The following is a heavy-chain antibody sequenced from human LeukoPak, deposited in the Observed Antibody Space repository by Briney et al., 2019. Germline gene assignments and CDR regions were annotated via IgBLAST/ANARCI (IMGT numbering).Heavy chain of an antibody. D-gene: IGHD3-22*01. CDR2: IYYGATT. V-gene: IGHV4-59*01. CDR1: GGSISSYY. J-gene: IGHJ6*02. Sequence: SETLSLTCTVSGGSISSYYWSWIRQPPGKGLEWIGYIYYGATTNYNPSLESRVTISVDTSKNQFSLKLSSVTAADTAVYYCARDRFYYDSSGGHYYGLDVWGQGTTVTVSS. CDR3: ARDRFYYDSSGGHYYGLDV.